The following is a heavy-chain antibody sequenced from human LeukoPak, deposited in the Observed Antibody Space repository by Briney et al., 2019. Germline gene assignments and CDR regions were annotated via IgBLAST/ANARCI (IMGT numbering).Heavy chain of an antibody. CDR1: GFTFSSYE. CDR3: ARRGKYWHFDL. D-gene: IGHD3-10*01. CDR2: ISGSGDTL. J-gene: IGHJ2*01. Sequence: PGGSLRLSCAASGFTFSSYEMNWVRQAPGKGLEWVSYISGSGDTLYYADSVKSRFTISRDNAKNTLYLQMNSLRAEDTAVYYCARRGKYWHFDLWGRGTLVTVSS. V-gene: IGHV3-48*03.